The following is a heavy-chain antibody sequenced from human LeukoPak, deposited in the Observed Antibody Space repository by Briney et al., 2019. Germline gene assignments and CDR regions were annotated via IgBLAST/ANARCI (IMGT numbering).Heavy chain of an antibody. CDR3: ARASPTTNKGAYGWFDP. Sequence: SETLSLTCTVSGGSISGYYWSWIRQPAGKGLEWIGRIYTSGSTNYNPSLKSRVTMSVDTSKNQFSLKLSSVTAADTAVYYCARASPTTNKGAYGWFDPWGRGTLVTVSS. CDR1: GGSISGYY. V-gene: IGHV4-4*07. J-gene: IGHJ5*02. CDR2: IYTSGST. D-gene: IGHD1-14*01.